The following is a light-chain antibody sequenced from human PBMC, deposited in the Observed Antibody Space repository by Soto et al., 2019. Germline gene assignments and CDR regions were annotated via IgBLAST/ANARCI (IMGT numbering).Light chain of an antibody. J-gene: IGKJ1*01. CDR1: QSIGTN. Sequence: DIQMTQSPSSLSASIGDRVTLTCRASQSIGTNLNWYQQRPGKAPKLLIYAVPSLQSGVSSRFSGSGSGTDFTLSINSLQREDFATYYCQQTYSAPPLFGQGTKVDIK. V-gene: IGKV1-39*01. CDR2: AVP. CDR3: QQTYSAPPL.